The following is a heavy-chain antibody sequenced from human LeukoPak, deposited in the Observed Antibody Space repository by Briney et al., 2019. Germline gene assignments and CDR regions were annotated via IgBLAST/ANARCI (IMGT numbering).Heavy chain of an antibody. D-gene: IGHD3-16*01. CDR1: GGSISSSSYY. CDR3: ARRAPNGSRMMHQSYYYMDV. V-gene: IGHV4-39*01. J-gene: IGHJ6*03. CDR2: IYYSGST. Sequence: SETLSLTCTVSGGSISSSSYYWGWIRQPPGKGLEWIGSIYYSGSTYYNPSLKSRVTISVDTSKNQVSLKLSSVTAADTAVYYCARRAPNGSRMMHQSYYYMDVWGKGTTVTISS.